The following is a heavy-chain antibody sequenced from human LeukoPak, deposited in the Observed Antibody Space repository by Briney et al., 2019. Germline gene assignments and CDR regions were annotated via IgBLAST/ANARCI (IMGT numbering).Heavy chain of an antibody. D-gene: IGHD2-8*01. Sequence: GGSLRLSCAASGFTFSSYAMSWVRQAPGKGLEWVSAISGSGGSTYYADSVKGRFTISRDNSKNTLYLQMNSLRAEDTAVYYCAKDQQGVMVYTPRTAYYYYYGMDVWGQGTTVTVSS. J-gene: IGHJ6*02. CDR2: ISGSGGST. CDR3: AKDQQGVMVYTPRTAYYYYYGMDV. V-gene: IGHV3-23*01. CDR1: GFTFSSYA.